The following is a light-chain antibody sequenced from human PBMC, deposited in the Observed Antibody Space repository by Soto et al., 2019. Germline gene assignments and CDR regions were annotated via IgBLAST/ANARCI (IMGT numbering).Light chain of an antibody. CDR1: LDISNY. V-gene: IGKV1-33*01. Sequence: DIQMTQSPSSLSASVGDRVTITCQASLDISNYLNWYQQKPGKAPKLLIYDASNLETGVPSRFSGSGSGTDLTFTISSLQPEDIATYYCQQYDNLPWTFGQGTKVQIK. CDR3: QQYDNLPWT. CDR2: DAS. J-gene: IGKJ1*01.